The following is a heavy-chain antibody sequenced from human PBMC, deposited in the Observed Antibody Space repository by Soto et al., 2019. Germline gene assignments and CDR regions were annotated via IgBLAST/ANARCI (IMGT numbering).Heavy chain of an antibody. CDR2: ISYDGSNE. J-gene: IGHJ4*02. CDR3: ARTGDQSYIHFNY. D-gene: IGHD2-21*01. CDR1: GFTFSRFG. Sequence: GGSLRLSCAPSGFTFSRFGMHWVRQAPGKGLEWVALISYDGSNEYYADSVKGRFTISRDNSKNTLYLQMNSLRTEDTALYYCARTGDQSYIHFNYWGQGTLVTVSS. V-gene: IGHV3-30*03.